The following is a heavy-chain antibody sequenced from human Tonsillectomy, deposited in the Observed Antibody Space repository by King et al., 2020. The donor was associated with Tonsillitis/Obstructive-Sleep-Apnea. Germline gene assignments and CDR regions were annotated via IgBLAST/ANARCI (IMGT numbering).Heavy chain of an antibody. D-gene: IGHD3-22*01. CDR3: ARDQDSFDSGYFDY. Sequence: VQLQQSGPGLVKPSQTLSLTCAISGDSVSSNSAAWNWIRQSPSRGLEWLGRTYYRSKWYNDYALSVKSRITINRDTSKNQFSLHLNSLTREDTAVYYCARDQDSFDSGYFDYWGQGTLVTVSS. J-gene: IGHJ4*02. V-gene: IGHV6-1*01. CDR2: TYYRSKWYN. CDR1: GDSVSSNSAA.